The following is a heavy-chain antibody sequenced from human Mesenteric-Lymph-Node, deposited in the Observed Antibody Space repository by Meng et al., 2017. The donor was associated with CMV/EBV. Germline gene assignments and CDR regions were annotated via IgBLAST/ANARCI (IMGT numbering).Heavy chain of an antibody. D-gene: IGHD2-2*01. CDR2: INSDGSST. V-gene: IGHV3-74*01. Sequence: MHWVRQAPGKGLEWVSRINSDGSSTSYADSVKGRFTISRDNAKNTLYLQMNSLRAEDTAVYYCARVQDLGYCSSTSCYFESDYFDYWGQGTLVTVSS. CDR3: ARVQDLGYCSSTSCYFESDYFDY. J-gene: IGHJ4*02.